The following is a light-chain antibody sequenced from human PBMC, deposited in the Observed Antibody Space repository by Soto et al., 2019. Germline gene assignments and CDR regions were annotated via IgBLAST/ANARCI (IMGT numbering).Light chain of an antibody. CDR3: QQRNVWPPIT. CDR1: QSVDSNY. V-gene: IGKV3D-20*02. J-gene: IGKJ5*01. Sequence: EIVLTQPPGTLSLSPGEEATLSCRASQSVDSNYLAWYQQKPGQTPRLIIYGASGRADGIPHRFSGSGFGTDFTLTISKVEPEDFAVYYCQQRNVWPPITFGQGTRLEIK. CDR2: GAS.